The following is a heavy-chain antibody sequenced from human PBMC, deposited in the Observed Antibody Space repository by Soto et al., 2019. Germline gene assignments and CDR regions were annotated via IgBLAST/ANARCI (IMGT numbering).Heavy chain of an antibody. J-gene: IGHJ4*02. V-gene: IGHV1-69*13. D-gene: IGHD5-18*01. CDR3: ARGGTAMALYFDY. Sequence: SVKVSCKASGGTFSSYAISWVRQAPGQGLEWMGGIIPIFGTANYAQKFQGRVTITADESTSTAYMELSSLRSEDTAVYYCARGGTAMALYFDYWGQGTLVTVSS. CDR2: IIPIFGTA. CDR1: GGTFSSYA.